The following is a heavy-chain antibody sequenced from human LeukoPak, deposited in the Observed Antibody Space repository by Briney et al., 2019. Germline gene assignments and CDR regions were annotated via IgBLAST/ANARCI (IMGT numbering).Heavy chain of an antibody. V-gene: IGHV3-23*01. D-gene: IGHD6-19*01. CDR2: ISGSGVHT. CDR3: ATKKGVVAVAGTFDY. Sequence: PGGSLRLSCAASGFIFNNYVMNWVRQAPGKGLEWVSSISGSGVHTYYADSVKGRFTISRDNSKNTLYLQMNSLRAEDTAVYYCATKKGVVAVAGTFDYWGQGTLVTVSS. J-gene: IGHJ4*02. CDR1: GFIFNNYV.